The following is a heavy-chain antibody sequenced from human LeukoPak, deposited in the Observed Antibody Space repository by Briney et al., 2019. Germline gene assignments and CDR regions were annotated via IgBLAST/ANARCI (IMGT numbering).Heavy chain of an antibody. V-gene: IGHV3-7*01. CDR3: ATSYDILIGYFGS. D-gene: IGHD3-9*01. CDR1: GFTFSSYS. J-gene: IGHJ4*02. CDR2: INENGNGK. Sequence: GGSLRLSCAASGFTFSSYSMSWVRQAPGKGLEWVADINENGNGKYYVDSVRGRFTISRDNAKNSLYLYMNSLRAEDTAVYYCATSYDILIGYFGSWGQGTLVTVSS.